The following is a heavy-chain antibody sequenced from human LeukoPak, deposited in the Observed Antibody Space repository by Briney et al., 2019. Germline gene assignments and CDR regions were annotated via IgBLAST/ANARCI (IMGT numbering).Heavy chain of an antibody. V-gene: IGHV1-8*01. CDR2: MNPNSGNT. CDR1: GYTFTSYD. D-gene: IGHD6-6*01. Sequence: GASVKVSCKASGYTFTSYDINWVRQATGQGLEWMGWMNPNSGNTGYAQKFQGRVTMTRNTSISTAYMGLSSLRSEDTAVYYCARGRGIAARSRYYFDYWGQGTLVTVSS. CDR3: ARGRGIAARSRYYFDY. J-gene: IGHJ4*02.